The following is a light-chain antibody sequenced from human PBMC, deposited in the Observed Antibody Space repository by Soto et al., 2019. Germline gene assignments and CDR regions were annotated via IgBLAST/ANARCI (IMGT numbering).Light chain of an antibody. Sequence: QSALTQPASVSGSPGQSITISCTGTSGDVGGYNYVSWYQQHPGKAPKLMIYEVSNRPSGVSNRFSGSKSGNTASLTISGLQAEYEADYYCSSYTSSNSLVFGGGTKVTVL. J-gene: IGLJ2*01. CDR3: SSYTSSNSLV. CDR1: SGDVGGYNY. CDR2: EVS. V-gene: IGLV2-14*01.